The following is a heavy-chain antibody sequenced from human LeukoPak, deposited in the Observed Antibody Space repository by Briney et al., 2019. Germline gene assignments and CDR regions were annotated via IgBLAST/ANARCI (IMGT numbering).Heavy chain of an antibody. D-gene: IGHD3-10*01. J-gene: IGHJ5*02. V-gene: IGHV3-23*01. CDR1: GFSFSIYG. CDR3: AKDQVVLTYYYGSGSDNWFDP. Sequence: GGSLRLSCAASGFSFSIYGMNWVRQAPGKGLEWVSGITGSGGTTYCADSVKGRATISRDNSKNTLYLQMNSLRAEDTAVYYCAKDQVVLTYYYGSGSDNWFDPWGQGTLVTVSS. CDR2: ITGSGGTT.